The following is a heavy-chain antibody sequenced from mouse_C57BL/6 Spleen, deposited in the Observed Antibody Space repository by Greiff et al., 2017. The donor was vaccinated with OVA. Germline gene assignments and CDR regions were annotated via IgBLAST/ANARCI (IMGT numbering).Heavy chain of an antibody. CDR2: IYPGSGNT. Sequence: QVHVKQSGAELVRPGASVKLSCKASGYTFTDYYINWVKQRPGQGLEWIARIYPGSGNTYYNEKFKGKATLTAEKSSSTAYMQLSSLTSEDSAVYFCARNYYSSSYGFAYWGQGTLVTVSA. V-gene: IGHV1-76*01. CDR3: ARNYYSSSYGFAY. CDR1: GYTFTDYY. D-gene: IGHD1-1*01. J-gene: IGHJ3*01.